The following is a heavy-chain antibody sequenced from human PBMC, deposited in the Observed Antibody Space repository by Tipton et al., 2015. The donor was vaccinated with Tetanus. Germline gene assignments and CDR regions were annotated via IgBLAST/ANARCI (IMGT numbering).Heavy chain of an antibody. Sequence: LRLSCAASGFTFNTYNMNWVRQSPGKGLEWIGEISHSGSSSYSPSLKSRVTISVDTSKNQFSLRLRSVAAADTAVYYCARGGRDAYNNPLGAFDVWGRGTTVTVSS. CDR2: ISHSGSS. CDR3: ARGGRDAYNNPLGAFDV. J-gene: IGHJ3*01. V-gene: IGHV4-34*08. CDR1: GFTFNTYN. D-gene: IGHD5-24*01.